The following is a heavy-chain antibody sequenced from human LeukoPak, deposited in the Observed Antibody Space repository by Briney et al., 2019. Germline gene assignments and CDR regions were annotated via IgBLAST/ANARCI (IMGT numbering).Heavy chain of an antibody. V-gene: IGHV4-59*08. CDR3: ARPSKLRYFEILAFDI. Sequence: PSETLSLTCTVSGGSISSYYWSWIRQPPGKGLEWIGYIYYSGSTNYNPSLKSRVTISVDTSKNQFSLKLSSVTAADTAVYYCARPSKLRYFEILAFDIWGQGTMVTVSS. CDR2: IYYSGST. J-gene: IGHJ3*02. CDR1: GGSISSYY. D-gene: IGHD3-9*01.